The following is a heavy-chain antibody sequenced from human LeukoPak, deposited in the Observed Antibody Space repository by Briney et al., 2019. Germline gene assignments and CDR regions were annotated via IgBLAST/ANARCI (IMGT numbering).Heavy chain of an antibody. V-gene: IGHV3-7*01. CDR2: IKEDASEK. Sequence: GGSLRLSCTASGFTFSLYWMTCVRQAPEKGLEWVANIKEDASEKDYVDSVKGRFTISRDNGKNSLYLQMNSLRGEDTAVYYCARLNWNYADYWGQGTLVTVSS. CDR1: GFTFSLYW. CDR3: ARLNWNYADY. D-gene: IGHD3-3*01. J-gene: IGHJ4*02.